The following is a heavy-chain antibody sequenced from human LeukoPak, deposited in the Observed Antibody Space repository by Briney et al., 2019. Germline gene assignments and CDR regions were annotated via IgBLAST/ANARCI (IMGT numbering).Heavy chain of an antibody. CDR1: GFTFSRYD. CDR3: VRDGGYSGYKTFGY. Sequence: GGSLRLSCSASGFTFSRYDKHWVRQAPGKGLEYVSAISSNGGSTYYADSVKGRFTISRDNSKNTLSLQMSGLRAEDTAVYYCVRDGGYSGYKTFGYWGQGTLVTVSS. J-gene: IGHJ4*02. CDR2: ISSNGGST. V-gene: IGHV3-64D*06. D-gene: IGHD5-12*01.